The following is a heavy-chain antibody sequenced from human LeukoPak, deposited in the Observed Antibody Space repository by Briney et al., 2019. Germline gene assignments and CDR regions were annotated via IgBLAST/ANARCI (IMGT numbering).Heavy chain of an antibody. CDR2: ISGSGGST. CDR3: AKRYGSGSYGYFDY. V-gene: IGHV3-23*01. CDR1: GFTFSSYA. J-gene: IGHJ4*02. D-gene: IGHD3-10*01. Sequence: PGGSLRLSCAAPGFTFSSYAMSWVRQAPGKGLEWVSAISGSGGSTYYADSVKGRFTISRDNSKNTLYLQMNSLRAEDTAVYYSAKRYGSGSYGYFDYWGQGTLVTVSS.